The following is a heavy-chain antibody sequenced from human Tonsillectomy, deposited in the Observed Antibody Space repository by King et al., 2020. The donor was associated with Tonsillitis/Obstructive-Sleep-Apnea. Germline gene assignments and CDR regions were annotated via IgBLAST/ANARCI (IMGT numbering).Heavy chain of an antibody. D-gene: IGHD2-2*01. V-gene: IGHV4-34*01. CDR1: GGSFSGYY. CDR3: ARGSGVVVPAGIVWWFDP. CDR2: INHSGST. J-gene: IGHJ5*02. Sequence: VQLQQWGAGLLKPSETLSLTCAVYGGSFSGYYWSWIRQPPGKGLEWIGEINHSGSTNYNPSLKSRVTISVDTSKNQFSLKLTSVTAADTAVYYCARGSGVVVPAGIVWWFDPRGQGTLVTVSS.